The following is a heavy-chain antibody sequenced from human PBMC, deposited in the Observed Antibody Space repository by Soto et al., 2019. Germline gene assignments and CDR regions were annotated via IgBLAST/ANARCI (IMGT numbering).Heavy chain of an antibody. V-gene: IGHV1-18*01. CDR3: ARDSPPPRE. CDR2: ISAYNGNT. CDR1: GYTFTSYY. J-gene: IGHJ4*02. D-gene: IGHD1-26*01. Sequence: QVQLVQSGAEVKKPGASVKVSGKASGYTFTSYYISWVRQAPGQGLEWMGWISAYNGNTNYAQKLQGRVTMTTDTATSTGDMEPRRLRSDDTPVYYSARDSPPPREWGQGDLVTVSS.